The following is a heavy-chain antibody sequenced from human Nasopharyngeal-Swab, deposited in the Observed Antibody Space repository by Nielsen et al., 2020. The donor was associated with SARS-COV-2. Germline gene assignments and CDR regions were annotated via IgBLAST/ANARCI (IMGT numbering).Heavy chain of an antibody. CDR1: GYTFTSYG. V-gene: IGHV1-18*01. CDR2: ISAYNGNT. D-gene: IGHD5-12*01. CDR3: ARSPRVATVFVFDC. J-gene: IGHJ4*02. Sequence: ASAQVSCKASGYTFTSYGTSRVRQAPGQGLEWMGWISAYNGNTNYAPKLQGRVTMTTDTSTSTAYMELRSLRSDGTAVYYCARSPRVATVFVFDCWGQGTLVTVSS.